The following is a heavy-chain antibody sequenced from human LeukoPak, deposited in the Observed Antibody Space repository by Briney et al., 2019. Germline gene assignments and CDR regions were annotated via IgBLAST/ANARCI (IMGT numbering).Heavy chain of an antibody. CDR1: GFTFTTYA. D-gene: IGHD6-19*01. CDR3: AKSSSGWHGFGVSSEYFQH. CDR2: FSVSGSST. J-gene: IGHJ1*01. Sequence: PGGSLRLSCAASGFTFTTYAMSWVRQAPGKGLEWVSDFSVSGSSTYYADSVKGRFTISRDNSKNTLYLQMNSLRAEDTAVYYCAKSSSGWHGFGVSSEYFQHWGQGTLVTVSS. V-gene: IGHV3-23*01.